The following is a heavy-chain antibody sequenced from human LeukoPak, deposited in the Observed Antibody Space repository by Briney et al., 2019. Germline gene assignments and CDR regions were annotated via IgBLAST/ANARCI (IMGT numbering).Heavy chain of an antibody. CDR2: ITNDGSST. D-gene: IGHD5-18*01. CDR3: ARDRGWIQHDI. Sequence: GGSLRLSCAASGLTFSSHWMHWVRQASGKGLVWVSRITNDGSSTTYADSVKGRFTISRDNAKNMLYLQVNSLRAEDTAVYYCARDRGWIQHDIWGQGTMVTVSS. CDR1: GLTFSSHW. J-gene: IGHJ3*02. V-gene: IGHV3-74*01.